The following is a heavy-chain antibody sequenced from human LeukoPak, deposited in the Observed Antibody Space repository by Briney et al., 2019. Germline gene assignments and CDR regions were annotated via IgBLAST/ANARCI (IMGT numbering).Heavy chain of an antibody. CDR3: ARVWFGEA. Sequence: SSETLSLTCAVYGGSFSGYYWSWIRQPPGKGLEWIGEINHSGSTNYNPSLKSRVTISVDTSKNQFSLKLSSVTAADTAVYYCARVWFGEAWGQGTLVTVSS. CDR2: INHSGST. J-gene: IGHJ4*02. CDR1: GGSFSGYY. V-gene: IGHV4-34*01. D-gene: IGHD3-10*01.